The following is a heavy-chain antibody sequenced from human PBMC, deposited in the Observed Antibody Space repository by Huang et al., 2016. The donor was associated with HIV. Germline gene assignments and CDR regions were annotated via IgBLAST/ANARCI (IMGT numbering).Heavy chain of an antibody. V-gene: IGHV4-34*01. CDR3: ARGRGRSGYHLQF. J-gene: IGHJ4*02. CDR2: INHSRST. D-gene: IGHD3-3*01. Sequence: QVRLHQWGAGLLKPSETLSLTCAVYGWSFSGYYWTWIRQSPRKGLEWIGEINHSRSTNYNPSLKSRVSMSVDTSKNQFSVKLSSVTAADTAIYYCARGRGRSGYHLQFWGQGTLVSVSS. CDR1: GWSFSGYY.